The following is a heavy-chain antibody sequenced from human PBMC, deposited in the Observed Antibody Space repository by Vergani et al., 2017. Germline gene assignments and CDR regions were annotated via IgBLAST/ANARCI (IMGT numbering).Heavy chain of an antibody. CDR2: ISSSSSTI. CDR1: GFTFSSYS. CDR3: ARDMTRGLYWYFDL. Sequence: EVQLVESGGGLVQPGGSLRLSCAASGFTFSSYSMNWVRQAPGKGLEWVSYISSSSSTIYYAESVKGRFTISRDNAKNSLYLQMNSLRAEDTAVYYCARDMTRGLYWYFDLWGRGTLVTVSS. D-gene: IGHD4-11*01. J-gene: IGHJ2*01. V-gene: IGHV3-48*01.